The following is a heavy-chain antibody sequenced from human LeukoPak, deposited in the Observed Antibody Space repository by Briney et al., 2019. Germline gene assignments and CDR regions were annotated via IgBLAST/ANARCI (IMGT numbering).Heavy chain of an antibody. CDR2: ISVYNGNT. CDR3: ARDRRGYCNSTSCRYYFDY. J-gene: IGHJ4*02. Sequence: ASVKVSCKASGYTFTSYDISWVRQAPGQGLEWMGWISVYNGNTNYAQKLQGRVTMTTDTSTSTAYMELRSLRSADTAVYYCARDRRGYCNSTSCRYYFDYWGQGTLVTVS. CDR1: GYTFTSYD. V-gene: IGHV1-18*01. D-gene: IGHD2-2*01.